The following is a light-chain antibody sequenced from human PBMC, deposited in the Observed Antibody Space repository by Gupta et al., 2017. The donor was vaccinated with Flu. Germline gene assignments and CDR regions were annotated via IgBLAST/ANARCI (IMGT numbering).Light chain of an antibody. CDR1: QSISSY. CDR3: QQSDSTPLT. Sequence: PSSLSASVGDRVTITCRASQSISSYLNWYQQKPGKAPKLLIYAASSLQSGVPSRFSGSGSGTDFTLTISSLQPEDFATYYCQQSDSTPLTFGQGTKVEIK. V-gene: IGKV1-39*01. J-gene: IGKJ1*01. CDR2: AAS.